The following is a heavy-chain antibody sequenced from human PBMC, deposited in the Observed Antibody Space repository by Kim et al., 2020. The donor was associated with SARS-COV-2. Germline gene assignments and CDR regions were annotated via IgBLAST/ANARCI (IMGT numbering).Heavy chain of an antibody. CDR1: GFTFYDYA. J-gene: IGHJ6*02. CDR3: AKDCKQWSSYYYYGMDV. Sequence: GGSLRLSCAASGFTFYDYAMHWVRQAPGKGLEWVSGISWNSGSIGYADSVKGRFTISRDNAKNSLYLQMNSLRAEDTALYYCAKDCKQWSSYYYYGMDVWGQGTTVTVSS. V-gene: IGHV3-9*01. CDR2: ISWNSGSI. D-gene: IGHD6-19*01.